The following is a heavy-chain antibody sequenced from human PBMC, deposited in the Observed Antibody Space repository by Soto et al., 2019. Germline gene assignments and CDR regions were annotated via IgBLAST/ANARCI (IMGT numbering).Heavy chain of an antibody. J-gene: IGHJ4*02. CDR3: AKELVNSGGTYLDY. D-gene: IGHD6-19*01. V-gene: IGHV3-7*03. CDR2: IKQDGSEK. Sequence: PGWSLRLSCAASGITFSNFWMSWVRQAPGKGLEWVAKIKQDGSEKLYVDCAKGRFTISRDNSKNTLYLQMNSLRAADTAVYFCAKELVNSGGTYLDYWGQGTLVTVSS. CDR1: GITFSNFW.